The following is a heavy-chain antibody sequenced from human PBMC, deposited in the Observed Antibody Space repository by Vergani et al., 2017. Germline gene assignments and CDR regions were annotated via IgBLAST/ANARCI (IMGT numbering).Heavy chain of an antibody. CDR2: ISYDGSNK. Sequence: QVQLVESGGGVVQPGRSLRLSCAASGFTFSSYAMHWVRQAPGKGLEWVAVISYDGSNKYYADSVKGRFTISGDNSKNTLYLQMNSLRAEDTALYYCARGGVPAAYYYYMDVWGKGTTVTVSS. D-gene: IGHD2-2*01. CDR1: GFTFSSYA. V-gene: IGHV3-30-3*01. CDR3: ARGGVPAAYYYYMDV. J-gene: IGHJ6*03.